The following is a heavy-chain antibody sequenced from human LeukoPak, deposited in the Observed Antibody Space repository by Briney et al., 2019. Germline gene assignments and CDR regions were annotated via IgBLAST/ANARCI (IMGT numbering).Heavy chain of an antibody. V-gene: IGHV3-53*01. Sequence: GGSLRLSCAAPGLTVSSNSMSWVRQAPGKGLEWVSFIYSGGSTYYADSVKGRFTISRDNSKNTLYLQMNSLRADDTAVYYCARRAGAYSHPYDYWGQGTLSPSPQ. CDR3: ARRAGAYSHPYDY. D-gene: IGHD4/OR15-4a*01. J-gene: IGHJ4*02. CDR2: IYSGGST. CDR1: GLTVSSNS.